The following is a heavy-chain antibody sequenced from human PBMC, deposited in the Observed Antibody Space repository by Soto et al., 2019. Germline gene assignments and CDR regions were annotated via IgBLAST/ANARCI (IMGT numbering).Heavy chain of an antibody. D-gene: IGHD6-13*01. Sequence: QVQLQESGPGLVKPSETLSLTCTVSGGSISSYYWSWIRQPPGKGLEWIGYIYHSGSTNYNPSLKSRVTISVDTSKNQFSLKLSSVTAADTAVYYCAREYSSSWHNWFDPWGQGTLVTVSS. J-gene: IGHJ5*02. CDR3: AREYSSSWHNWFDP. CDR2: IYHSGST. V-gene: IGHV4-59*01. CDR1: GGSISSYY.